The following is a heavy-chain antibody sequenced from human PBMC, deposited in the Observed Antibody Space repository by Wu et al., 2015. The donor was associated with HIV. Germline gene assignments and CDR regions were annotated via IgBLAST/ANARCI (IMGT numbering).Heavy chain of an antibody. CDR1: GYTFTSYG. Sequence: QVQLVQSGPEVKNPGASVKVSCKAFGYTFTSYGVSWVRQAPGQGLEWMGWISADNINTHYAQKLQGRVTLTTDTSTSTAYMELRSLRSDDTAVYYCARAASFFYDKHGYYRNWYFDVWGLAPWSLSP. V-gene: IGHV1-18*01. D-gene: IGHD3-22*01. J-gene: IGHJ2*01. CDR2: ISADNINT. CDR3: ARAASFFYDKHGYYRNWYFDV.